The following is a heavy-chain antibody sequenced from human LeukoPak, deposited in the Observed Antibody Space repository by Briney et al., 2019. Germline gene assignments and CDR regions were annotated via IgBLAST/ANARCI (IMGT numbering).Heavy chain of an antibody. V-gene: IGHV3-11*01. CDR2: ISSSGSTI. J-gene: IGHJ4*02. Sequence: GGSLRLSCAASGFTFSDYYMSWIRQAPGKGLEWVSYISSSGSTIYYADSVKGRFTISRDNAKNSLYLQMNSLRAEDTAVYYCARDPHHEDENFDYWGQGTLVTVSS. CDR1: GFTFSDYY. CDR3: ARDPHHEDENFDY.